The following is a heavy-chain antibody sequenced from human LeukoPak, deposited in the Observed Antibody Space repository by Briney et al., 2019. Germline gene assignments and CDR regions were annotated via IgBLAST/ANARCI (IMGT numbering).Heavy chain of an antibody. CDR2: IYHSGST. V-gene: IGHV4-38-2*02. Sequence: SETLSLTCTVSGGSISSYYWSWIRQPPGKGLEWIGSIYHSGSTYYNPSLKSRVTISVDTSKNQFSLKLSSVTAADTAVYYCARARDSSGYFQVAWFDPWGQGTLVTVSS. J-gene: IGHJ5*02. D-gene: IGHD3-22*01. CDR3: ARARDSSGYFQVAWFDP. CDR1: GGSISSYY.